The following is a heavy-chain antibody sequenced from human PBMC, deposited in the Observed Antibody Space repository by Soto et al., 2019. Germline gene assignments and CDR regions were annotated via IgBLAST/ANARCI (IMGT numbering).Heavy chain of an antibody. V-gene: IGHV3-30*18. CDR3: AKERVIAAAGDTGYYFDY. D-gene: IGHD6-13*01. CDR1: GFTFSSYG. CDR2: ISYDGSNK. Sequence: QVQLVESGGGVVQPGRSLRLSCAASGFTFSSYGMHWVRQAPGKGLEWVAVISYDGSNKYYADSVKGRFTISRDNSKNTLYLQMNSLRAEDTAVYYCAKERVIAAAGDTGYYFDYWGQGTLVTVSS. J-gene: IGHJ4*02.